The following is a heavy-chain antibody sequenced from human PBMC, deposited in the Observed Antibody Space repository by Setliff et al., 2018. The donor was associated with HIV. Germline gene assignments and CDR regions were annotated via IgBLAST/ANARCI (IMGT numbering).Heavy chain of an antibody. D-gene: IGHD6-19*01. CDR2: IYTSGRI. V-gene: IGHV4-61*02. CDR1: GGSISSGSYY. J-gene: IGHJ4*02. Sequence: SETLSLTCTVSGGSISSGSYYWSWIRQPAGKGLEWIGRIYTSGRIDYNPSLKSRVTISVDTSNKQFSLNLSYVNAADTAVYYCASTEYISGWYHNWGQGTLVTVSS. CDR3: ASTEYISGWYHN.